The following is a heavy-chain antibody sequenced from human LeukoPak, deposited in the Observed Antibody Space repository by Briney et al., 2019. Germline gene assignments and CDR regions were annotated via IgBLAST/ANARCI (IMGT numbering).Heavy chain of an antibody. V-gene: IGHV4-39*07. CDR2: ISYSGTT. J-gene: IGHJ6*03. CDR3: ARVVASTNMDV. D-gene: IGHD3-3*02. Sequence: KPSETLSLTCTVSGGSISSRPYYWGWVRQSPGKGLEWIGTISYSGTTYYNPSLKSRVTISLDTSKNQFSLKLSSVAAADTAIYYCARVVASTNMDVWGKGTTVTVSS. CDR1: GGSISSRPYY.